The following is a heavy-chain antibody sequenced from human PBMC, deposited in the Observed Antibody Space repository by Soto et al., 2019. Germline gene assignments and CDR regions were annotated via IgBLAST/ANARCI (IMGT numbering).Heavy chain of an antibody. CDR1: GYTFSTYY. J-gene: IGHJ4*02. Sequence: ASVKVSCKASGYTFSTYYMHWVRQAPGQGYEWMGIINPSGGSTTYAQKFQGRVTITRDTSTTTVYMELSSLKSEDTAVYYCARSIVVVTALDYWGQGTLVTVSS. D-gene: IGHD2-21*02. CDR2: INPSGGST. CDR3: ARSIVVVTALDY. V-gene: IGHV1-46*01.